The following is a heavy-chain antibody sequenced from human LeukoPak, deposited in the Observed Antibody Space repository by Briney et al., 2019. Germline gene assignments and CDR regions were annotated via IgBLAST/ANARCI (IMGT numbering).Heavy chain of an antibody. V-gene: IGHV4-59*01. CDR3: AGDIGGATYFDY. CDR2: IYYSGNT. D-gene: IGHD1-26*01. CDR1: GGSISSYY. Sequence: SETLSLTCTVSGGSISSYYWSWIRQPPGKGLEWIGHIYYSGNTNYNPSLKSRVTISVDTSKNQFSLKLSSVTAADTAAYYCAGDIGGATYFDYWGQGTLVTVSS. J-gene: IGHJ4*02.